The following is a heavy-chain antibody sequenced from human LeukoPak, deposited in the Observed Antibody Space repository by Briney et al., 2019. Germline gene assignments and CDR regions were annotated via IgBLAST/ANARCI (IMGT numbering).Heavy chain of an antibody. CDR1: GGSFSGYY. J-gene: IGHJ6*03. V-gene: IGHV4-34*01. D-gene: IGHD4-17*01. CDR3: ARGRYGDYLWYYYYMDV. CDR2: INHSGST. Sequence: SSETLSLTCTVYGGSFSGYYWSWTRQPPGKGLEWIGEINHSGSTNYNPSLKSRVTISVDTSKNQFSLKLSSVTAADTAVYYCARGRYGDYLWYYYYMDVWGKGTTVTISS.